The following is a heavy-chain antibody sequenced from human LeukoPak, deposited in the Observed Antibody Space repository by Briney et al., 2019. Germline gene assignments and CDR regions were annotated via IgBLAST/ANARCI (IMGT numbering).Heavy chain of an antibody. J-gene: IGHJ4*02. D-gene: IGHD2-15*01. CDR1: GFTFIDYY. CDR3: ARVGGTKDIVVVVEYYFDY. CDR2: ISSSGSTI. V-gene: IGHV3-11*01. Sequence: KPGGSLRLSCAASGFTFIDYYMSWIRQAPGKGLEWVSYISSSGSTIYYADSVKGRFTISRDNAKNSLYLQMNSLRAEDTAVYYCARVGGTKDIVVVVEYYFDYWGQGTLVTVSS.